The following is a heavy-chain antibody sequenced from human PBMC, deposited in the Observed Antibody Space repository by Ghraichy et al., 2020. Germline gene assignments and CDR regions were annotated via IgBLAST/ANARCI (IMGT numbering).Heavy chain of an antibody. CDR3: AKDGDVLLWFGELLDYFDY. Sequence: GGSLRLSCAASGFTFSSYAMSWVRQAPGKGLEWVSAISGSGGSTYYADSVKGRFTISRDNSKNTLYLQMNSLRAEDTAVYYCAKDGDVLLWFGELLDYFDYWGQGTLVTVSS. CDR2: ISGSGGST. J-gene: IGHJ4*02. D-gene: IGHD3-10*01. V-gene: IGHV3-23*01. CDR1: GFTFSSYA.